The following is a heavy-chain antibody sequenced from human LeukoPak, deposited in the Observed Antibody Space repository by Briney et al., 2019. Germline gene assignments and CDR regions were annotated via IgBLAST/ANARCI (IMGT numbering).Heavy chain of an antibody. Sequence: PGGSLRLSCAAPGFTFDDYAMHWVRQPPGKGLEWLSIISWNSGYIGYADSVKGRFTVSRDNAENSVYLQMNSLRPEDTAFYFCAKVRGTYSSGFFFDSWGQGTLVTVSS. CDR1: GFTFDDYA. CDR2: ISWNSGYI. J-gene: IGHJ4*02. CDR3: AKVRGTYSSGFFFDS. V-gene: IGHV3-9*01. D-gene: IGHD6-19*01.